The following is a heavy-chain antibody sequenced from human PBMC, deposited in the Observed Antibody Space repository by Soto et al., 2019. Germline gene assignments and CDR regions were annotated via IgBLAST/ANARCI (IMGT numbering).Heavy chain of an antibody. CDR2: IWYDGSNK. CDR1: GFTFSSYG. Sequence: QVQLVESGGGVVQPGRSLRLSCAASGFTFSSYGMHWVRQAPGKGLEWVAVIWYDGSNKYYADSVKGRFTISRDNSKNTLYLQMNSLRAEDTXVYYXAXDXXDAFDIWGQGTMVTVSS. V-gene: IGHV3-33*01. CDR3: AXDXXDAFDI. J-gene: IGHJ3*02.